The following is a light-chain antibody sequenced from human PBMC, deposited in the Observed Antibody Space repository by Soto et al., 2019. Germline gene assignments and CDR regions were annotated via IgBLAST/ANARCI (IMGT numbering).Light chain of an antibody. CDR1: QSVTSN. CDR2: GAS. CDR3: QQYNNWPRT. J-gene: IGKJ1*01. V-gene: IGKV3-15*01. Sequence: EIVMTQSPATLSVSPGARAPLSCRASQSVTSNLAWYQQKPGQAPRLLMYGASTRATGIPARFSGSGSGTEFTLTISSLQSEDFAVYYCQQYNNWPRTFGQGTKVDIK.